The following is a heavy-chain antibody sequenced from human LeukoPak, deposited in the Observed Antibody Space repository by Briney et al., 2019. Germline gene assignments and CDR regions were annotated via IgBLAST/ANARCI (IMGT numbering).Heavy chain of an antibody. J-gene: IGHJ4*02. Sequence: GGSLRLSCAASGFTFSDYSMNWVRQAPGKGLEWVSYMGSNISAMYYADSVRGRFTISRDNAKSSLYLQMNSLRAEDAAVYYCARSFYYYDSDYWGQGTLVTVSS. D-gene: IGHD3-22*01. CDR3: ARSFYYYDSDY. CDR2: MGSNISAM. V-gene: IGHV3-48*04. CDR1: GFTFSDYS.